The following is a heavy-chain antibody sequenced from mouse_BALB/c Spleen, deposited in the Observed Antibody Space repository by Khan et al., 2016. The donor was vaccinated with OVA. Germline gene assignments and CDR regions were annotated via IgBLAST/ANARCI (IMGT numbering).Heavy chain of an antibody. CDR3: ARRDYGYNWFAY. V-gene: IGHV9-2-1*01. J-gene: IGHJ3*01. Sequence: QIQLVQSGPELKKPGETVKISCKASGYTFTDYSMHWVKQAPGKGLKWMGWINTETGEPTYADDFKGRFAFSLETSATTAYLQINNLKNEDTATYFCARRDYGYNWFAYWGQGTLVTVS. CDR1: GYTFTDYS. D-gene: IGHD2-2*01. CDR2: INTETGEP.